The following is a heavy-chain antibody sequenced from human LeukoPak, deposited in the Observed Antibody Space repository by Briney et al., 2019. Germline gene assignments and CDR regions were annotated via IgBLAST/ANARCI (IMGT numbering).Heavy chain of an antibody. V-gene: IGHV4-34*01. D-gene: IGHD3-16*02. CDR1: GGSFSGYY. J-gene: IGHJ4*02. Sequence: PSETLSLTCAVYGGSFSGYYWSWIRQPPGKELEWIGEINHSGSTNYNPSLKSRVTISVDTSKNQFSLKLSSVTAADTAVYYCARGPPYYDYVWGSYRPPVSFDYWGQGTLVTVSS. CDR2: INHSGST. CDR3: ARGPPYYDYVWGSYRPPVSFDY.